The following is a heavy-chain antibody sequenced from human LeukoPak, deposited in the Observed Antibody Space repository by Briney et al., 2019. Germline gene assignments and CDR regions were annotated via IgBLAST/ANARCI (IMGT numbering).Heavy chain of an antibody. CDR2: IYTSGST. Sequence: SETLSLTCTVSGGSISSYYWSWIRQPAGKGLEWIGRIYTSGSTNYNPSLKSRVTMSVDTSKNQFSLKLSSVTAADTAVYYCARDSYYYGSGSYWTYYYYYYMDVWGKGTAVTISS. CDR1: GGSISSYY. D-gene: IGHD3-10*01. CDR3: ARDSYYYGSGSYWTYYYYYYMDV. J-gene: IGHJ6*03. V-gene: IGHV4-4*07.